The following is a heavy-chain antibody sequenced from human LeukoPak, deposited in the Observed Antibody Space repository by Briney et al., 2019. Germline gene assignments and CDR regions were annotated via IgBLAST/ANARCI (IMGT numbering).Heavy chain of an antibody. J-gene: IGHJ4*02. V-gene: IGHV4-59*01. D-gene: IGHD6-19*01. CDR3: ARAGSGWSFDY. CDR1: GGSIRSYY. Sequence: SETLSLTCTVSGGSIRSYYWSWIRQPPGKGLEWIGYIYYSGSTNYNPSLKSRVTISVDTSKNQSSLKLSSVTAADTAVYYCARAGSGWSFDYWGQGTLVTVSS. CDR2: IYYSGST.